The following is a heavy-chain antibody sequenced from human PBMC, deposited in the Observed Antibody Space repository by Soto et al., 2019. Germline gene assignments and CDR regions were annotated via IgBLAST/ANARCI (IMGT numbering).Heavy chain of an antibody. CDR2: ISYDGSNK. V-gene: IGHV3-30*18. CDR3: AKERGPEYSNIDFDY. Sequence: PGGSLRLSCAASGFTFSSYGMHWVRQAPGKGLEWVAVISYDGSNKYYADSVKGRFTISRDNSKNTLYLQMNSLRTEDTAVYYCAKERGPEYSNIDFDYWGKGTLVTVSS. J-gene: IGHJ4*02. D-gene: IGHD5-12*01. CDR1: GFTFSSYG.